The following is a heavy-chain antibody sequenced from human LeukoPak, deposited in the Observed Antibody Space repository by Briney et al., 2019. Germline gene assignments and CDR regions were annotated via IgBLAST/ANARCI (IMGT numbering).Heavy chain of an antibody. CDR1: GYTFTNYY. Sequence: GASVKVSCKASGYTFTNYYIHWVRQAPGQGLEWMGIIDPSGGSTAYAQKFQGRVTMTRDTSTSTVHMGLRSLTSEDTAVYYCARNDQRGYNHGSPDYWGQGTLVIVSS. CDR2: IDPSGGST. J-gene: IGHJ4*02. CDR3: ARNDQRGYNHGSPDY. D-gene: IGHD5-18*01. V-gene: IGHV1-46*01.